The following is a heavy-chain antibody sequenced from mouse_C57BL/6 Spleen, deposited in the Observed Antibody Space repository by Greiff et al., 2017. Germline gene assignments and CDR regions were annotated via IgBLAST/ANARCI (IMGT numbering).Heavy chain of an antibody. CDR3: AASSMVKSWFAY. CDR2: IDPSDSET. CDR1: GYTFTSYW. J-gene: IGHJ3*01. D-gene: IGHD2-1*01. Sequence: VQLQESGAELVRPGSSVKLSCKASGYTFTSYWMHWVKQRPIQGLEWIGNIDPSDSETHYNQKFKDKATLTVDKSSSTAYMQLSSLTSEDSAVYYCAASSMVKSWFAYWGQGTLVTVSA. V-gene: IGHV1-52*01.